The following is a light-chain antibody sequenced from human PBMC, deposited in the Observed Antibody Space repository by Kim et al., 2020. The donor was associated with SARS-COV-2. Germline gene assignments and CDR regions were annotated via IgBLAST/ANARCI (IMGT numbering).Light chain of an antibody. CDR2: DVY. Sequence: VSGSPGQSITFSCTGTTTDHVSWYQQYPGKAPKLMIYDVYKWPSGVSHRFSGSKSDNTASLTISGLQADDEAAYYCSSYTRTHTLLFGGGTKVTVL. J-gene: IGLJ2*01. CDR3: SSYTRTHTLL. V-gene: IGLV2-14*02. CDR1: TTDH.